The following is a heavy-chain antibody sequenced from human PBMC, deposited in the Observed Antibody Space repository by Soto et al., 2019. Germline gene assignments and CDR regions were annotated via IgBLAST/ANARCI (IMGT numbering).Heavy chain of an antibody. Sequence: ASVKVSCKASGYTFTSYGISWVRQAPGQGLEWMGWISAYNGNTNYAQKLQGRVTMTTDTSTSTAYMELRSLRSDDTAVYYCARDPPGPNYDFWSGYYSFGFANFDYWG. CDR2: ISAYNGNT. V-gene: IGHV1-18*01. D-gene: IGHD3-3*01. CDR1: GYTFTSYG. CDR3: ARDPPGPNYDFWSGYYSFGFANFDY. J-gene: IGHJ4*01.